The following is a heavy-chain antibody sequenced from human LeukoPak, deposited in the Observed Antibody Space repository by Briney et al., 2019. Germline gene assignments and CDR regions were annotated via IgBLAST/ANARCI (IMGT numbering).Heavy chain of an antibody. V-gene: IGHV4-61*01. CDR1: GGSVSSGSYY. CDR2: IYYSGST. D-gene: IGHD5-18*01. Sequence: MPSETLSLTCTVSGGSVSSGSYYWSWIRQPPAKGLEWIGYIYYSGSTNYNPSLKSRVTISVDTSKNQFSLKLSSVTAADTAVYHCAREAMYSYGNNFDYWGQGTLVTVSS. J-gene: IGHJ4*02. CDR3: AREAMYSYGNNFDY.